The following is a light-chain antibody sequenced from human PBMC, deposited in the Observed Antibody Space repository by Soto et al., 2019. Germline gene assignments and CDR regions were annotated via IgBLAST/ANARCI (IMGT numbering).Light chain of an antibody. V-gene: IGLV2-11*01. J-gene: IGLJ1*01. CDR1: SSDVGGYNY. CDR2: DVS. Sequence: QSALTQPRSWSGSPGQSVTISCTGTSSDVGGYNYVSWYQQHPGKAPKLMIYDVSKRPSGVPDRFSGSKSGNTASLTISGLQAEDEADYYCCSYAGSYVFGTGTKVTVL. CDR3: CSYAGSYV.